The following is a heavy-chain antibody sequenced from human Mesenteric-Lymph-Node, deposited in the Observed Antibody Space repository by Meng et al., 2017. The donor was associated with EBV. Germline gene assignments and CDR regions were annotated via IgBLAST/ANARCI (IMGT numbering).Heavy chain of an antibody. CDR1: GGSGSSSSFY. CDR2: IYYSGSI. CDR3: ARTYYYDSSGYAPFDY. V-gene: IGHV4-39*07. J-gene: IGHJ4*02. Sequence: LRAQAAPPVCVEPSETLSPTCIVSGGSGSSSSFYGGWIRQPPGKGLEWIGSIYYSGSIYYNPSLKSRVTISVDTSKNQFSLKLSSVTAADTAVYYCARTYYYDSSGYAPFDYWGQGTLVTVSS. D-gene: IGHD3-22*01.